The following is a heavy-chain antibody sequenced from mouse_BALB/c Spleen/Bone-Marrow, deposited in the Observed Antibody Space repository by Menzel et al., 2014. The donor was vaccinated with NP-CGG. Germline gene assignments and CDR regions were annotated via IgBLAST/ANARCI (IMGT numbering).Heavy chain of an antibody. Sequence: EVKLVESGGGLIQPGGSLRLSCATSGFTFTDYYMSWVRQPPGKALEWLGFISNKAKGYTTEYSASVKGRFTISRDNSQSSDNLQMNALRAEDSATYYCARDNNYGTYDWCFDVWGAGTTVTVSS. J-gene: IGHJ1*01. CDR1: GFTFTDYY. CDR2: ISNKAKGYTT. D-gene: IGHD1-1*01. CDR3: ARDNNYGTYDWCFDV. V-gene: IGHV7-3*02.